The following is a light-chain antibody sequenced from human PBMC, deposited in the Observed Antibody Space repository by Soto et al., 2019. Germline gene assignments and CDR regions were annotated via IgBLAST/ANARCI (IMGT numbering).Light chain of an antibody. CDR1: QSVSNN. CDR3: QQRSNWPPSIT. Sequence: EIVMTQSRATLSVSPGESGTLSCRAIQSVSNNLTWYQQKPGQGPRLLIYGETTRATGIPARFSGSGSGTDFTLTISSLEPEDFAVYYCQQRSNWPPSITFGQGTRLEI. CDR2: GET. J-gene: IGKJ5*01. V-gene: IGKV3-11*01.